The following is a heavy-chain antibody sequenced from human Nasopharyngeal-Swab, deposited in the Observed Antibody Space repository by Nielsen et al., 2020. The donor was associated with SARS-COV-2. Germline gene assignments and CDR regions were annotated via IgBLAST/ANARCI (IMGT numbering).Heavy chain of an antibody. V-gene: IGHV3-7*01. Sequence: GESLKISCAGSGYIFGSFWMNWVRQTPGKGLEWVANINEDGSEKYYVDSAKGRFTVSRDNAKNSLFLQMDSLRVEDTAVYYCRVTGPFTGYFDYWGQGTLVTVSS. CDR2: INEDGSEK. J-gene: IGHJ4*02. D-gene: IGHD2-21*02. CDR3: RVTGPFTGYFDY. CDR1: GYIFGSFW.